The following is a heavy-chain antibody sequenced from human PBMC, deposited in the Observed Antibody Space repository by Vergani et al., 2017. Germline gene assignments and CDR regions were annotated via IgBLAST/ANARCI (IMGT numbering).Heavy chain of an antibody. J-gene: IGHJ4*02. CDR1: GFSFGSYG. Sequence: QVQLVESGGGVVQPGGSLRLSCAASGFSFGSYGMHWVRVRQAPGKGLEWLAYLRYDGTTKQYADSVKGRFTIARDNSKNTLYLQMDSLRPEDTAMVYSVKDRGASIGFDDWGQGTQVTVSS. D-gene: IGHD2-2*01. CDR2: LRYDGTTK. V-gene: IGHV3-30*02. CDR3: VKDRGASIGFDD.